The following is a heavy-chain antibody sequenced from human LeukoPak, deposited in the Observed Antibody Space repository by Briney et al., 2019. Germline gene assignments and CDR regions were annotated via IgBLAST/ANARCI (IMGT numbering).Heavy chain of an antibody. V-gene: IGHV4-34*01. CDR1: GGSFSGYY. CDR2: INHSGST. CDR3: ARGQILRLVDY. Sequence: SETLSLTCAVYGGSFSGYYWSWIRQPPGKGLEWIGEINHSGSTNYNPSLKSRVTISVDTSKNQFSLKLSSVTAADTAVYHCARGQILRLVDYWGQGTLVTVSS. D-gene: IGHD3-3*01. J-gene: IGHJ4*02.